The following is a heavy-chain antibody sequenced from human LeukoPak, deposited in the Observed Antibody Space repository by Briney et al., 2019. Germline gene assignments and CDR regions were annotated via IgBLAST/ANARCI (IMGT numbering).Heavy chain of an antibody. J-gene: IGHJ3*01. Sequence: GGSLRLSCAASGFTFSVAAMTWVRQAPGKGLEWVSLIGASGESTYYADSVKGRFTISRDISKNTLSLQMNSLRVEDTAMYFCAKDIQLSTWGLGTMVTVSS. D-gene: IGHD5-24*01. CDR1: GFTFSVAA. CDR3: AKDIQLST. V-gene: IGHV3-23*01. CDR2: IGASGEST.